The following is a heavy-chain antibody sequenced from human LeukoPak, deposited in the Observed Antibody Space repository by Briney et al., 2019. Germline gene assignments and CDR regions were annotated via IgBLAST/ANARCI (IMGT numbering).Heavy chain of an antibody. CDR2: IYYSGST. V-gene: IGHV4-59*01. D-gene: IGHD3-3*01. J-gene: IGHJ6*03. CDR1: GGSISSYY. Sequence: SETLSLTCTVSGGSISSYYWSWLRQPPGKGLEWIAYIYYSGSTNYNPSLTSRVTISVDTSTNQFSLKLSSVTAADTAVYYCAREKKCITTRSILVKQQPYYYSCMDVWGKGATVTVSS. CDR3: AREKKCITTRSILVKQQPYYYSCMDV.